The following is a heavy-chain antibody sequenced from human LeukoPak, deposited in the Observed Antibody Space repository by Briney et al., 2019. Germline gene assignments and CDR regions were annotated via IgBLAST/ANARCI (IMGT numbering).Heavy chain of an antibody. J-gene: IGHJ3*02. Sequence: SETLSLTCAVSGVTISGYSWSWLRQPPGKGLEWIGYIYYSGSTNYNPPLKSPGTIPEDPSKNQFSLKPNYVTAADTAVYYCARREYSSSWYAFDIWVQGTMVTVSS. CDR1: GVTISGYS. D-gene: IGHD6-13*01. CDR2: IYYSGST. CDR3: ARREYSSSWYAFDI. V-gene: IGHV4-59*01.